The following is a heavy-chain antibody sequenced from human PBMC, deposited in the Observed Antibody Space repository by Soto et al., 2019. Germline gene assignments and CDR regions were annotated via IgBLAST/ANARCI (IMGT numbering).Heavy chain of an antibody. V-gene: IGHV5-51*01. J-gene: IGHJ6*02. CDR1: GYSSTNYW. CDR2: INPGDSES. CDR3: ARRTGDGMDV. Sequence: GESLKISCQGSGYSSTNYWIGWMRQMPGKGLEYMGIINPGDSESRYSPSFQGHVTISADKSISTAYLQWSSLKASDTAMYYCARRTGDGMDVWAQRTKVTVSS. D-gene: IGHD1-26*01.